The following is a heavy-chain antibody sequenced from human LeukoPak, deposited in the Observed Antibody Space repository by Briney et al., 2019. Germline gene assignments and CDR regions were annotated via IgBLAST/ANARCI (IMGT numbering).Heavy chain of an antibody. CDR3: ARGHCSGGSCYFFDH. CDR1: GGPFNGYY. Sequence: PSETLSLTCAVYGGPFNGYYYNWIRQPPGKGLEWIGEINHSGTTNDYNPSLKSRVTISVDTSKNQFSFTLSSVTAADTAVYYCARGHCSGGSCYFFDHWGQGTLVTVSS. CDR2: INHSGTT. D-gene: IGHD2-15*01. J-gene: IGHJ4*02. V-gene: IGHV4-34*01.